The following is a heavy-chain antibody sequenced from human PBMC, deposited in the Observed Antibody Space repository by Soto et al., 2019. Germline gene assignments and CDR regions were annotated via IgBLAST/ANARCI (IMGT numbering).Heavy chain of an antibody. Sequence: GSRGGSGVRSRLSLNSLKMNWIRQAPGKGPEWIAVINPSGRTISYADSVKGRFTMSRDDAKKSLYLQMNSLRAEDTAVYYFSREQGYYIDYCGPVSVVMVSS. CDR2: INPSGRTI. J-gene: IGHJ4*02. V-gene: IGHV3-48*03. CDR3: SREQGYYIDY. CDR1: RLSLNSLK.